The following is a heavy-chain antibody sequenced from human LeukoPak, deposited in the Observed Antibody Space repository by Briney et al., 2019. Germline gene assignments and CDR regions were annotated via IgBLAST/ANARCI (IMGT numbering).Heavy chain of an antibody. CDR3: ARDRFYYGSGSYYRLDH. V-gene: IGHV4-59*01. D-gene: IGHD3-10*01. CDR1: GGSINHYY. Sequence: PSETLSLTCTVSGGSINHYYWSWIRQPPGKGLEWIGHIYYSGTTNYNPSLKSRVTMSLDTPKTQFSLEMSSVTAADTAVYYCARDRFYYGSGSYYRLDHWGQGTLVTVSS. J-gene: IGHJ4*02. CDR2: IYYSGTT.